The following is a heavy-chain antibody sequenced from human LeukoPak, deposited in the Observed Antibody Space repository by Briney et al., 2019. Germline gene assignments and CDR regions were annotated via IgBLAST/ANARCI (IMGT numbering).Heavy chain of an antibody. Sequence: GASVKVSCKASGGTFSSYTISWVRQAPGQGLEWMGRIIPILGIANYAQKFQGGVTITADKSTSTAYMELSSLRSEDTAVYYCARASTDYYDSSGYDYWGQGTLVTVSS. CDR1: GGTFSSYT. CDR3: ARASTDYYDSSGYDY. CDR2: IIPILGIA. V-gene: IGHV1-69*02. J-gene: IGHJ4*02. D-gene: IGHD3-22*01.